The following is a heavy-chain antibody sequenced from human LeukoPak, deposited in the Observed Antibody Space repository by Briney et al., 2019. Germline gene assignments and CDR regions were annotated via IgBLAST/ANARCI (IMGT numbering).Heavy chain of an antibody. V-gene: IGHV3-23*01. J-gene: IGHJ6*02. CDR2: ISYSGGST. CDR3: ARDANPVRWLRFYYYYGMDV. CDR1: GFTFSGYA. D-gene: IGHD5-12*01. Sequence: PGGSLRLSCAASGFTFSGYAMSWVRQAPGKGLEWVSTISYSGGSTYYADSVKGRFTISRDNSKNTLYLQMNSLRAEDTAVYYCARDANPVRWLRFYYYYGMDVWGQGTTVTVSS.